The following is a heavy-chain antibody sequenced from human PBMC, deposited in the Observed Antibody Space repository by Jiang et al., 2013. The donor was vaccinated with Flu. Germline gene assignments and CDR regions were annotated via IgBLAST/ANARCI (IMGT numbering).Heavy chain of an antibody. V-gene: IGHV3-11*01. CDR2: GSTI. J-gene: IGHJ6*03. D-gene: IGHD2-2*01. CDR3: ARDSAVPAAIPYYYYYYMDV. Sequence: GSTIYYADSVKGRFTISRDNAKNSLYLQMNSLRAEDTAVYYCARDSAVPAAIPYYYYYYMDVWGKGTTVTVSS.